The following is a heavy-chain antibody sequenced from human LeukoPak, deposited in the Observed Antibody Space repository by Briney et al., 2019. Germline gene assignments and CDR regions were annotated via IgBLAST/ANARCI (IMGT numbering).Heavy chain of an antibody. Sequence: GGSLRLSCAATRFTFNSYAMSWVHQAPGKGLEWVSVIGGSNGITFYVGSVKGRFTISRDNSKDTLYLQMNSLRAEDTAVYYCARNENSGWGYFDYWGQGTLVTVSS. CDR3: ARNENSGWGYFDY. V-gene: IGHV3-23*01. CDR2: IGGSNGIT. D-gene: IGHD5-12*01. CDR1: RFTFNSYA. J-gene: IGHJ4*02.